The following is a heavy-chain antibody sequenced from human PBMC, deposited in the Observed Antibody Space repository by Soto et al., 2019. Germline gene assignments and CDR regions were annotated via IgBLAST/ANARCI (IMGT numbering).Heavy chain of an antibody. CDR2: IWYDGSNK. D-gene: IGHD3-10*01. Sequence: GGSLRLSCAASGFTFSSYGMHWVRQAPGKGLEWVAVIWYDGSNKYYADSVKGRFTISRDNSKNTLYLQMNSLRAEDTAVYYCWLGESYFDYWGQGTLVTVSS. CDR1: GFTFSSYG. J-gene: IGHJ4*02. V-gene: IGHV3-33*01. CDR3: WLGESYFDY.